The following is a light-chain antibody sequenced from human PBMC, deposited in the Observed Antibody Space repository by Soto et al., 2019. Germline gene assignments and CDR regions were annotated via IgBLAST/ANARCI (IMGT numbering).Light chain of an antibody. CDR2: GAS. V-gene: IGKV3-15*01. Sequence: ESEMTHSLVTLSAPDRERVTXSRRASQSVASSVAWYQQKPGQANRLILYGASKRATGFTDRLSGSGSGTEFTLTISSLQSEDFAVYYCQQYNNWPWTFGQGTKLDIK. CDR1: QSVASS. J-gene: IGKJ1*01. CDR3: QQYNNWPWT.